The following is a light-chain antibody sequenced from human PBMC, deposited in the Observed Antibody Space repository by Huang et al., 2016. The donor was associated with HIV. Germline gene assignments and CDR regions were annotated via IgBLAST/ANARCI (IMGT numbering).Light chain of an antibody. Sequence: EIVLTQSPGTLSLSPGERPTLSCRASQSVSSNYLAWYQQKPGQAPRLLIYGASSRATGIPDRFSGSGSGTDFTRTISRLEPEDFAVYYCQQYGSSPYTFGQGTKLEI. CDR1: QSVSSNY. V-gene: IGKV3-20*01. CDR2: GAS. J-gene: IGKJ2*01. CDR3: QQYGSSPYT.